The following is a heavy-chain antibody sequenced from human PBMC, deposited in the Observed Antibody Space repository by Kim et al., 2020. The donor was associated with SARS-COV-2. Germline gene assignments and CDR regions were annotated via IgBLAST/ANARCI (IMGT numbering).Heavy chain of an antibody. CDR1: GCSISSYY. CDR3: ARVSGLLWFGEDY. Sequence: SETLSLTCTVSGCSISSYYWSWIRQPPGKGLEWIGYIYYSGSTNYNPSLKSRVTISVDTSKNQFSLKLSSVTAADTAVYYCARVSGLLWFGEDYWGQGTLVTVSS. J-gene: IGHJ4*02. V-gene: IGHV4-59*01. D-gene: IGHD3-10*01. CDR2: IYYSGST.